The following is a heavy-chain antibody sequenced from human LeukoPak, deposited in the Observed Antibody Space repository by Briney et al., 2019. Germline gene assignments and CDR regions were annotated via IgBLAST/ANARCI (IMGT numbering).Heavy chain of an antibody. J-gene: IGHJ4*02. D-gene: IGHD3-22*01. CDR1: RFTFSSYS. Sequence: GGSLRLSCAASRFTFSSYSMNWVRQAPGKGLEWVSAISGSGGSTYYADSVKGRSTISRDNSKNTLCLQMNSLRAEDTAVYYCAKVGGDYYYDSSGYYPSWGQGTLVTVSS. V-gene: IGHV3-23*01. CDR2: ISGSGGST. CDR3: AKVGGDYYYDSSGYYPS.